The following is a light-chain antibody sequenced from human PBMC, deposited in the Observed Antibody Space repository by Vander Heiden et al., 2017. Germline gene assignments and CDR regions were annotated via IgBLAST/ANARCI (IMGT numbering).Light chain of an antibody. CDR2: AAS. CDR3: QQYNTCSWT. CDR1: QSSGNL. Sequence: DIQMTQSPSTLSVSVGERGTIPCRPSQSSGNLLAWYQQKPGQAPKLLIYAASTRETGVPARFRGSGSGTEFTFTISSLQPEDVAVYYCQQYNTCSWTFGQGTNVEI. J-gene: IGKJ1*01. V-gene: IGKV1-5*01.